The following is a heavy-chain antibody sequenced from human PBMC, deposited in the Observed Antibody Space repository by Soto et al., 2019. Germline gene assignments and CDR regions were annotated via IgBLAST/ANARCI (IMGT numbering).Heavy chain of an antibody. CDR2: FSATSENT. D-gene: IGHD6-19*01. Sequence: EVQLLESGGGLVQPGGSLRLSCVGSGFFFSSYTMTWVRQAPGKGLEWVSSFSATSENTYYADSVRGRFTISRDNTKTTLLLQMNSLTAEDTAMYYCAKARDQQWVRLPFDYWGQGILVIVSS. CDR1: GFFFSSYT. V-gene: IGHV3-23*01. J-gene: IGHJ4*02. CDR3: AKARDQQWVRLPFDY.